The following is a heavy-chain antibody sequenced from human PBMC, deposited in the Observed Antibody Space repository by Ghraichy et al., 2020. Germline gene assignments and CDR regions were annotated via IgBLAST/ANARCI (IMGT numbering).Heavy chain of an antibody. D-gene: IGHD6-19*01. J-gene: IGHJ5*02. V-gene: IGHV1-2*02. CDR2: INPNSGGT. Sequence: ASVKVSCKASGYTFTGYYMHWVRQAPGQGLEWMGWINPNSGGTNYAQKFQGRVTMTRDTSISTAYMELSRLRSDDTAVYYCARPGRVAGTRGWFDPWGQGTLVTVSS. CDR1: GYTFTGYY. CDR3: ARPGRVAGTRGWFDP.